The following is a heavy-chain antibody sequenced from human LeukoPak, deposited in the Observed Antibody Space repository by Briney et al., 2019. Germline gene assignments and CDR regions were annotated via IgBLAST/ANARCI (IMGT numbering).Heavy chain of an antibody. Sequence: GGSLRLSCVASGFEFSIHDMSWGRQAPGKGPERVSSISGSGTDTYYTDSVKGRFTISRDTSKNTLYMQMNNLRVEDTAVYYCVKGFHFDWWGQGTLVTVSS. CDR1: GFEFSIHD. CDR3: VKGFHFDW. J-gene: IGHJ4*02. V-gene: IGHV3-23*01. CDR2: ISGSGTDT.